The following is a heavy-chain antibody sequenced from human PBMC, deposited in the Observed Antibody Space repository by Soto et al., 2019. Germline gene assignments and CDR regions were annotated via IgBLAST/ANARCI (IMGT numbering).Heavy chain of an antibody. Sequence: QVQLQESGPGLVKPSGTLSLTCAVSGGSISSSNWWSWVRPPPGKGLEWIGEMYHSGSTNHNPSLKSRVTISVDKSKNPFSLKLSSVTAADTAVYYCARAHCSGGSCYSVQHWFDPWGQGTLVTVSS. J-gene: IGHJ5*02. CDR1: GGSISSSNW. V-gene: IGHV4-4*02. CDR3: ARAHCSGGSCYSVQHWFDP. CDR2: MYHSGST. D-gene: IGHD2-15*01.